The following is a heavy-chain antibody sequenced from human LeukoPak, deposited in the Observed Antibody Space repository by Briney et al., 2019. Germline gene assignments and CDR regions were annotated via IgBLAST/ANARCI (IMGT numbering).Heavy chain of an antibody. CDR1: GYTFTGYY. CDR3: ATGSIVGAYHFDY. D-gene: IGHD1-26*01. J-gene: IGHJ4*02. Sequence: ASVKVSCKASGYTFTGYYMHWVRQAPGQGLEWMGWINPNSGGTNYAQKFQGRVTMIRDTSISTAYMELSRLRSDDTAVYYCATGSIVGAYHFDYWGQGTLVTVSS. V-gene: IGHV1-2*02. CDR2: INPNSGGT.